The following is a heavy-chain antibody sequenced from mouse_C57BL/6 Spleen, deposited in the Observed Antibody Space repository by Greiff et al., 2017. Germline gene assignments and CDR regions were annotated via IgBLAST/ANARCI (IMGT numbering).Heavy chain of an antibody. D-gene: IGHD2-3*01. CDR1: GFSLTSYG. CDR3: ARMGPYDCYYRYAMDY. CDR2: IWSGGST. V-gene: IGHV2-2*01. Sequence: QVQLQQSGPGLVQPSQSLSITCTVSGFSLTSYGVHWVRQSPGTGLEWLGVIWSGGSTDYNAAFISRLSISKDNAKSQVFVKMNSLKADDTAIYYCARMGPYDCYYRYAMDYWGQGTSVTVSS. J-gene: IGHJ4*01.